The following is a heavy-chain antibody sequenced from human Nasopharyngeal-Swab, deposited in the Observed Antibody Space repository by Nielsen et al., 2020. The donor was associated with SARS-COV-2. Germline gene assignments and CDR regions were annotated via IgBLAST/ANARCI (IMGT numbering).Heavy chain of an antibody. V-gene: IGHV3-74*01. Sequence: GESLKISCAASGFTISRYWMLWVHHAPGKGLVWVSRLHSDGSGTTYADSVRGRFTISRDNAKNTLYLQMNSLRAEDTAVYYCARGGDGYSMDYWGQGTLVTVSS. CDR3: ARGGDGYSMDY. D-gene: IGHD5-24*01. J-gene: IGHJ4*02. CDR2: LHSDGSGT. CDR1: GFTISRYW.